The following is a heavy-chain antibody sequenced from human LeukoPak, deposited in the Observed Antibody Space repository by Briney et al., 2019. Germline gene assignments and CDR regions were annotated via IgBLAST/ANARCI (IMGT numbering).Heavy chain of an antibody. CDR2: VNAGNGNT. CDR3: ASEVAFDI. Sequence: ASAKVSCKASGYTFTSYAIHWVRQAPGQRLEWMEWVNAGNGNTEYSQKFQGRVTITRDTSASTAYMELSSLRAEDTAVYYCASEVAFDIWGQGTMVTVSS. J-gene: IGHJ3*02. CDR1: GYTFTSYA. V-gene: IGHV1-3*01.